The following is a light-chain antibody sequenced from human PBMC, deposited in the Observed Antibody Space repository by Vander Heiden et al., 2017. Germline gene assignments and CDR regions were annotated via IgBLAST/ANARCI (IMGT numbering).Light chain of an antibody. CDR1: QYISNY. CDR3: QQYDNLLLT. CDR2: DAS. Sequence: DIQMTQSPSSLSASVGDRVTITRQASQYISNYLNWYQQKPGKAPKLLIYDASNLETGVPSRFSGSGSGTDFTFTISSLQPEDIATYYCQQYDNLLLTFGGGTKVEIK. V-gene: IGKV1-33*01. J-gene: IGKJ4*01.